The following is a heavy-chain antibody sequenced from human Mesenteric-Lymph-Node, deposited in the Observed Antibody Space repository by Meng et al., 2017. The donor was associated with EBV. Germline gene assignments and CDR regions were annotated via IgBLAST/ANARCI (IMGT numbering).Heavy chain of an antibody. J-gene: IGHJ5*02. CDR1: SGSISSHY. CDR2: IDYSGTT. V-gene: IGHV4-59*11. CDR3: ARDHSSGYGFWSTYSVFDP. D-gene: IGHD3-3*01. Sequence: QGPLQVAGPGLVKPSETLFPTCSVSSGSISSHYWSWIRQSAGKGLEWIGQIDYSGTTKYNPSLKSRVTLSVDTSKNQLSLRLTSVTAADTAIYYCARDHSSGYGFWSTYSVFDPWGQGTLVTVSS.